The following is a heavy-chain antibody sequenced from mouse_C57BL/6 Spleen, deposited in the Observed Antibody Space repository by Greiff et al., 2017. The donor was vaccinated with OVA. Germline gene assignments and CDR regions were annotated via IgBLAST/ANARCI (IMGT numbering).Heavy chain of an antibody. CDR1: GFTFSDYG. J-gene: IGHJ4*01. D-gene: IGHD2-3*01. CDR3: ARDGYDAMDY. Sequence: EVKLMESGGGLVKPGGSLKLSCAASGFTFSDYGMHWVRQAPEKGLEWVAYISSGSSTIYYADTVKGRFTISRDNAKNTLFLQMTSLRSEDTPMYYCARDGYDAMDYWGQGTSVTVSS. CDR2: ISSGSSTI. V-gene: IGHV5-17*01.